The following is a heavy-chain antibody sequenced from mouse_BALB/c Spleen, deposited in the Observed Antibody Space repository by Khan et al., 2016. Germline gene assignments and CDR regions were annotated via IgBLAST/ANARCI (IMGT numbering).Heavy chain of an antibody. CDR1: GYTFTSYW. D-gene: IGHD1-1*01. V-gene: IGHV1-87*01. Sequence: QVQLQQPGAELARPGASVKLSCKASGYTFTSYWMQWVKQRPGQGLEWIGAIYPGDGDPRYPQQFKGKATLTADTSSSTAYMQLSSLAAEDAAVYYCASDYGSSYDYFDYWGQGTTLTVSS. J-gene: IGHJ2*01. CDR3: ASDYGSSYDYFDY. CDR2: IYPGDGDP.